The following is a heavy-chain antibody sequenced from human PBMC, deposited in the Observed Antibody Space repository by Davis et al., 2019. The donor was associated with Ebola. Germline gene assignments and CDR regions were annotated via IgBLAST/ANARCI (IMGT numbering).Heavy chain of an antibody. Sequence: PSETLSLTCAASGFTFSSYSMNWVRQAPGKGLEWVSSISSSSSYIYYADSVKGRFTISRDNAKNSLYLQMNSLRAEDTAVYYCARDQRYTVIGGMDVWGQGTTVTVSS. J-gene: IGHJ6*02. D-gene: IGHD3-16*02. V-gene: IGHV3-21*01. CDR1: GFTFSSYS. CDR2: ISSSSSYI. CDR3: ARDQRYTVIGGMDV.